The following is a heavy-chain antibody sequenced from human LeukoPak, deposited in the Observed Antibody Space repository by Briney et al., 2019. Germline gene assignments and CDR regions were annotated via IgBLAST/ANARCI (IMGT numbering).Heavy chain of an antibody. J-gene: IGHJ3*02. V-gene: IGHV5-51*01. CDR2: IYPGDSDT. CDR1: GYSFTSYW. Sequence: GESLKISCKGSGYSFTSYWIGWVRQMPGKGLEWMGIIYPGDSDTRYSPSFQGQVTISADKSISTAYLQWSSLKASDTAMYYCARPHYDFWSGLNAFDIWGQGTMVTVSS. D-gene: IGHD3-3*01. CDR3: ARPHYDFWSGLNAFDI.